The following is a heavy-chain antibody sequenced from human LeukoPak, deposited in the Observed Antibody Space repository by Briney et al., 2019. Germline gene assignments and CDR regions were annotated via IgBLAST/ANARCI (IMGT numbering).Heavy chain of an antibody. Sequence: ASVKVSCKASGYIFTGYYMHWVRQAPGQGLEWVGWINPNRGGTTYAQNFQGRVTMTRDTSISTVYMELNSLRSEDTAVYYCAREALCSGCRVYGMDVWGQGTTVTVSS. V-gene: IGHV1-2*02. D-gene: IGHD2-15*01. J-gene: IGHJ6*02. CDR3: AREALCSGCRVYGMDV. CDR2: INPNRGGT. CDR1: GYIFTGYY.